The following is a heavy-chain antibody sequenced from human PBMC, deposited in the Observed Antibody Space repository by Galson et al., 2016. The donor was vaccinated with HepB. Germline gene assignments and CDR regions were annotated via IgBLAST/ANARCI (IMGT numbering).Heavy chain of an antibody. J-gene: IGHJ6*02. Sequence: SLRLSCAASGFTFRSYGIHWVRQAPGKGLEWVALISYDGSNNYYADSVRGRFTISRDNSKNTLYLQMNSLRAEDTAIYFCAKDHYDSWSGQRNYFGMDVWGQGTTVTVSS. CDR3: AKDHYDSWSGQRNYFGMDV. D-gene: IGHD3-3*01. V-gene: IGHV3-30*18. CDR2: ISYDGSNN. CDR1: GFTFRSYG.